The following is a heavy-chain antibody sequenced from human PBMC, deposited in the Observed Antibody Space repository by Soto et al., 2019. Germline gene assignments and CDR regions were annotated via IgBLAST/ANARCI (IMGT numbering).Heavy chain of an antibody. Sequence: EVQLAESGGVLVQPGGSLRLSCVASGFTFSDHWMHWVRQAPGKGLVWVSRINSGGSRTNYADSVKGRFTISRDNGKNTLYLEMNSLSVEDTAVYYCARGNCSGDTCFFGGTHWGRGTLVTVSS. D-gene: IGHD2-21*02. CDR1: GFTFSDHW. CDR2: INSGGSRT. CDR3: ARGNCSGDTCFFGGTH. V-gene: IGHV3-74*01. J-gene: IGHJ4*02.